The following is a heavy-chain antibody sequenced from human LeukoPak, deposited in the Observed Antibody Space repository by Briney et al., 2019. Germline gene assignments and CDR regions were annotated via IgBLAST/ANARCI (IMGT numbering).Heavy chain of an antibody. CDR3: AKDIMIVVVTAPDY. V-gene: IGHV3-30*18. CDR1: GFTFSSYG. Sequence: GGSLRLSCAASGFTFSSYGMHWVRQAPGKGLEWVAAISYDGSNKYYADSVKGRFTISRDNSKNTLYLQMNSLRAEDTAVYYCAKDIMIVVVTAPDYWGQGTLVTVSS. CDR2: ISYDGSNK. J-gene: IGHJ4*02. D-gene: IGHD3-22*01.